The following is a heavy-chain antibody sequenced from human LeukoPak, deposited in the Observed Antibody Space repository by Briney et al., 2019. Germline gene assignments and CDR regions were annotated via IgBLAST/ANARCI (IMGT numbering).Heavy chain of an antibody. CDR3: ARPMPDAFDI. Sequence: SETLSLTCTVSRGSISDYFWTWIRQPPGKGLEWIGYIYFIGSTNCNPSLKSRVTISVDTSKNQFSLKLSSVTAADTAVYYCARPMPDAFDIWGQGTMVTVSS. D-gene: IGHD2-2*01. J-gene: IGHJ3*02. CDR2: IYFIGST. CDR1: RGSISDYF. V-gene: IGHV4-59*12.